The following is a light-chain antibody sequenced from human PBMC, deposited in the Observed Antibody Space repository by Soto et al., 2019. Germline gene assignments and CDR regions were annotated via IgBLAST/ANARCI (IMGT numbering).Light chain of an antibody. J-gene: IGKJ4*01. Sequence: EIVLTQSPATLSLSPGERATLSCRASQSVSTHLAWYQQKPGQAPRLLIYDASNRATGIPARFSGGRSGTHFTLTISSLEPEDFPLYYCHQRIHCPLPFGGATNVPIK. CDR3: HQRIHCPLP. V-gene: IGKV3-11*01. CDR2: DAS. CDR1: QSVSTH.